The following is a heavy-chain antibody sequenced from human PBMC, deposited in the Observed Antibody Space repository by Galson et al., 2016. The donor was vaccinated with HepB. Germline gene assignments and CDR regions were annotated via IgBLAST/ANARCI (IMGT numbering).Heavy chain of an antibody. J-gene: IGHJ6*02. CDR3: ARAIGFCSAGMCYSYYSGLDV. CDR2: IYYTGST. V-gene: IGHV4-59*01. Sequence: ETLSLTCTVSGDSLRTYYWNWIRQAPGNKLEWIASIYYTGSTNYNPSLKSRVTISVDTSKNQFSLRVRFVTPADTAVYYCARAIGFCSAGMCYSYYSGLDVWGQGTTVTVSS. D-gene: IGHD2-15*01. CDR1: GDSLRTYY.